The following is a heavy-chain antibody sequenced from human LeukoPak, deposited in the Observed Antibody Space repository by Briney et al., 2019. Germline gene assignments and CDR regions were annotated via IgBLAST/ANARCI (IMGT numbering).Heavy chain of an antibody. V-gene: IGHV4-61*02. Sequence: SQTLSLTCTVSGGSISSGSYYWSWIRQPAGKGLEWIGRIYTSGSTNYNPSLKSQVTISVDTSKNQFSLKLSSVTAADTAVYYCARDRSKQWLSWYFDLWGRGTLVTVSS. CDR3: ARDRSKQWLSWYFDL. D-gene: IGHD6-19*01. J-gene: IGHJ2*01. CDR2: IYTSGST. CDR1: GGSISSGSYY.